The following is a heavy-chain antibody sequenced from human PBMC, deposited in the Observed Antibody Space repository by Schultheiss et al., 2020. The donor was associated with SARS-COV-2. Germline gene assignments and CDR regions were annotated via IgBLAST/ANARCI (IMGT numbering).Heavy chain of an antibody. Sequence: SETLSLTCTVSGGSISSGSYYWSWIRQPAGKGLEWIGRIYTSGSTNYNPSLKSRVTMSVDTSKNQFSLKLSSVTAADTAVYYCARQGLLWFGELDAFDIWGQGTMVTVSS. CDR2: IYTSGST. V-gene: IGHV4-61*02. J-gene: IGHJ3*02. D-gene: IGHD3-10*01. CDR1: GGSISSGSYY. CDR3: ARQGLLWFGELDAFDI.